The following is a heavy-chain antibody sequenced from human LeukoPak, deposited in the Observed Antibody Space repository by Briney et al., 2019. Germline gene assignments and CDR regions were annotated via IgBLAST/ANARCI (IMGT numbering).Heavy chain of an antibody. CDR1: GFTFSSYA. CDR3: ARGNYDSSGYYYSAFDY. CDR2: ISYDGSNK. J-gene: IGHJ4*02. D-gene: IGHD3-22*01. Sequence: GGSLRLSCAASGFTFSSYAMHWVRQAPGKGLEWVAVISYDGSNKYYADSVKGRFTISRDNSKNTLYLQMNSLRAEDTAVYYCARGNYDSSGYYYSAFDYWGQGTLVTVSS. V-gene: IGHV3-30-3*01.